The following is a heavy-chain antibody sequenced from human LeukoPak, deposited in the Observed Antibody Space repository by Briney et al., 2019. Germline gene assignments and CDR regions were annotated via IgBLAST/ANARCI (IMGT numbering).Heavy chain of an antibody. CDR3: ARGGGGYYYDSSGTFDY. CDR2: INPSGGST. D-gene: IGHD3-22*01. V-gene: IGHV1-46*01. CDR1: GYTFTSYY. J-gene: IGHJ4*02. Sequence: GASVKVSCKASGYTFTSYYMHWVRQAPGQGLGWMGIINPSGGSTSYAQKFQGRVTMTRNTSISTAYMELSSLRSEDTAVYYCARGGGGYYYDSSGTFDYWGQGTLVTVSS.